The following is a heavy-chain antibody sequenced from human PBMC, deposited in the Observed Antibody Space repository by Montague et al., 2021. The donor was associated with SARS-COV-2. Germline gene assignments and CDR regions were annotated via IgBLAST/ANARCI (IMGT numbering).Heavy chain of an antibody. V-gene: IGHV4-34*01. Sequence: SETLSLTCAVYGGSFSGYYWSWIRQPPGKGLEWIGEINHSGSTNYTPSLKSRVAISVDTSKKQLSLKLSSVTAADTAVYYCASPPYGNRLPPPEYWGQGTLVTVSS. CDR3: ASPPYGNRLPPPEY. D-gene: IGHD1-14*01. CDR1: GGSFSGYY. CDR2: INHSGST. J-gene: IGHJ4*02.